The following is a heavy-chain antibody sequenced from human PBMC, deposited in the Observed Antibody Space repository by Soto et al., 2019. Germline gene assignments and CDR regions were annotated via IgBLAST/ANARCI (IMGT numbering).Heavy chain of an antibody. V-gene: IGHV3-23*01. J-gene: IGHJ2*01. Sequence: GGSLRLSCAASGFTFSSYAMSWVRQAPGKGLEWVSAISVSGGRTNYADSVRGRFIISRDNSKNTLYLQMNSLRAEDTAVYYCAKDPPTIAYWYLDLWGRGTLVTVSS. CDR2: ISVSGGRT. CDR1: GFTFSSYA. D-gene: IGHD3-9*01. CDR3: AKDPPTIAYWYLDL.